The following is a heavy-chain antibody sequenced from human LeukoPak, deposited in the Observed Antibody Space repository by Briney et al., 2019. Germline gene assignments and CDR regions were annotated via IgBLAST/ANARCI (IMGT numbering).Heavy chain of an antibody. V-gene: IGHV4-39*01. D-gene: IGHD6-19*01. CDR1: GGSISSSSYY. CDR2: IYYSGST. CDR3: ARPGIAVAGPSRDY. Sequence: PSETLSFTCTVSGGSISSSSYYWGWIRQPPGKGLEWIGSIYYSGSTYYNPSLKSRVTISVDTSKNQFSLKLSSVTAADTAVYYCARPGIAVAGPSRDYWGQGTLVTVSS. J-gene: IGHJ4*02.